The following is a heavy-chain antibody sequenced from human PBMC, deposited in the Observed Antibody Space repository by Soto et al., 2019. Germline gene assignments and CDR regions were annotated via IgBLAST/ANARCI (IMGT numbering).Heavy chain of an antibody. CDR1: GYTFTNFG. CDR2: ISAYNGNT. V-gene: IGHV1-18*01. J-gene: IGHJ4*02. D-gene: IGHD2-15*01. CDR3: ATGRTPIDY. Sequence: QVQLVQSGAEVKKPGASVKVSCKASGYTFTNFGISWVRQAPGQGLEWMGWISAYNGNTNYPQNFQGRVTMTKGTTTRKAYVELKSLRSEGPAVYYCATGRTPIDYWGQGTLVTVSS.